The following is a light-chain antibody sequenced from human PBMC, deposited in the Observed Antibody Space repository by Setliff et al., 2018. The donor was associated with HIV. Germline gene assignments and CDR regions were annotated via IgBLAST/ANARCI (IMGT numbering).Light chain of an antibody. J-gene: IGLJ1*01. CDR1: ISDVGGYNY. CDR2: EVS. Sequence: QSALTQPASVSGSPGQSITIFCIGTISDVGGYNYVSWYQQYPGKAPKLMIYEVSNRPSGVSNRFSGSKSGNTASLPISGLQGEDEADYYCSSYTSSNTPYVFGTGTKVTVL. CDR3: SSYTSSNTPYV. V-gene: IGLV2-14*01.